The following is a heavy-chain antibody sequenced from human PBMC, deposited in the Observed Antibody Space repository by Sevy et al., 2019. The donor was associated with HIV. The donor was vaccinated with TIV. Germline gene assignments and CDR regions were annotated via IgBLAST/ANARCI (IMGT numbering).Heavy chain of an antibody. CDR1: GYTFTNYA. CDR3: ARGKTAVRKGLDY. D-gene: IGHD6-19*01. CDR2: INVGNGNT. J-gene: IGHJ4*02. V-gene: IGHV1-3*01. Sequence: ASVKVSCKASGYTFTNYALHWVRQAPGQSLEWMGWINVGNGNTRYSQKFQDRFTITRGTSASTAYMELNSLTSEDTAVYYCARGKTAVRKGLDYWGQGTLVTVSS.